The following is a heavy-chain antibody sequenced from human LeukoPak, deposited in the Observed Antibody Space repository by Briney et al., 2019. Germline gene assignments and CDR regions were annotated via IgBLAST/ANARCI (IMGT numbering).Heavy chain of an antibody. D-gene: IGHD2-8*02. J-gene: IGHJ3*02. CDR2: IKQDGSEK. V-gene: IGHV3-7*05. CDR1: GFTFSSYW. Sequence: GGSLRLSCAASGFTFSSYWMSWVRQAPGKGLEWVANIKQDGSEKYYVDSVKGRFTISRDNSKNTLYLQMNSLRAEDTAVYYCAREDPGHWSRRAFDIWGQGTMVTVSS. CDR3: AREDPGHWSRRAFDI.